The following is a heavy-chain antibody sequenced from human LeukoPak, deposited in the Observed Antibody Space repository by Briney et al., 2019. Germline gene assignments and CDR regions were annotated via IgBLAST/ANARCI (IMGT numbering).Heavy chain of an antibody. CDR2: SYTSDST. CDR3: ARASRTWKQLDDYYYYYGMDV. V-gene: IGHV4-4*07. J-gene: IGHJ6*02. Sequence: PSETLSLTCTVSGGSISSCCWSWIRLPARTGQELVGRSYTSDSTNSNPSLKIRVTISVDTAKTQFSLKLSSVTAAATAVYYCARASRTWKQLDDYYYYYGMDVWGQGTTVSVSS. CDR1: GGSISSCC. D-gene: IGHD6-13*01.